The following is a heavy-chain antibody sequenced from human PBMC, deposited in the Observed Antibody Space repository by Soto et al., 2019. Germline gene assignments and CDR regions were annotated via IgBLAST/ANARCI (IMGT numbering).Heavy chain of an antibody. CDR2: IYYSGST. V-gene: IGHV4-59*01. Sequence: TLSLTCSVSGGSISSYYWSWIRQPPGKGLEWIGYIYYSGSTNYNPSLKSRVTISVDTSKNQFSLKLSSVTAADTAVYYCARGIVAAAGTHYYYYGMDVWGQGTTVTVSS. D-gene: IGHD6-13*01. CDR1: GGSISSYY. CDR3: ARGIVAAAGTHYYYYGMDV. J-gene: IGHJ6*02.